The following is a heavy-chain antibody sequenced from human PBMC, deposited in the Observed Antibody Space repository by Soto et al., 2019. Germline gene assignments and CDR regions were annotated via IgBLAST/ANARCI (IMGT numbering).Heavy chain of an antibody. J-gene: IGHJ6*02. D-gene: IGHD3-16*01. CDR2: INPNSGGT. CDR3: ARDLDYYYGMDV. Sequence: ASVKVSWKASGYTFTGYYMHWVRQAPGQGLEWMGWINPNSGGTNYAQKFQGWVTMTRDTSISTAYMELSRLRSDDTAVYYCARDLDYYYGMDVWGQGITVTVYS. V-gene: IGHV1-2*04. CDR1: GYTFTGYY.